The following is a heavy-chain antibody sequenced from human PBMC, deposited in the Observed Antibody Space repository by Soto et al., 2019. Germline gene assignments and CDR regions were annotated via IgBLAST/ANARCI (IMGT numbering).Heavy chain of an antibody. CDR2: IYYSGST. J-gene: IGHJ6*02. Sequence: PSATLSLSGTGSGGSISSGDYYWSWIRQPAGKGLEWIGYIYYSGSTYYNPSLRSRLTISVDTSKNQFSLKLSSVTAADTAVYCCARLGPTTVPTSYFTGNYNGMDVWGQGTTVTVSS. CDR1: GGSISSGDYY. CDR3: ARLGPTTVPTSYFTGNYNGMDV. V-gene: IGHV4-30-4*01. D-gene: IGHD4-17*01.